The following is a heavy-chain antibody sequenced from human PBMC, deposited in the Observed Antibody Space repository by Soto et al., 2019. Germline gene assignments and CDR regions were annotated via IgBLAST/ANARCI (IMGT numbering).Heavy chain of an antibody. CDR2: VGGNGLDT. J-gene: IGHJ4*02. CDR1: GFIFSNYA. CDR3: AGRTGYPFDY. D-gene: IGHD3-9*01. V-gene: IGHV3-23*01. Sequence: EVQLLESGGGLVQPGGSLRLSCAASGFIFSNYAMNWVRQAPGKGLEWVSAVGGNGLDTYYADSVKGRFTFSRDNSKNTLYLQMNSRRAEDTAVYYCAGRTGYPFDYWGQGTLVTVSS.